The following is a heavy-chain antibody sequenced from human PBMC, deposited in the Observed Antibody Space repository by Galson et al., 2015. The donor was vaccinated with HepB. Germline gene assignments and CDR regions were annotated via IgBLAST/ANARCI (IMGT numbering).Heavy chain of an antibody. V-gene: IGHV3-21*01. CDR3: ARVGGYCSGGSCPGDGDYEFDY. CDR2: ISSSSSYI. Sequence: SLRLSCAASGFTFSSYSMNWVRQAPGKGLEWVSSISSSSSYIYYADSVKGRFTISRDNAKNSLYLQMNSLRAEDTAVYYCARVGGYCSGGSCPGDGDYEFDYWGQGTLVTVSS. J-gene: IGHJ4*02. CDR1: GFTFSSYS. D-gene: IGHD2-15*01.